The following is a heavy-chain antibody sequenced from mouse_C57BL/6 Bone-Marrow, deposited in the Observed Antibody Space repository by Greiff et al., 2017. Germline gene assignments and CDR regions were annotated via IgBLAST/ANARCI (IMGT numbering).Heavy chain of an antibody. D-gene: IGHD1-1*01. CDR3: ARYYGSSYWYFDV. CDR2: IDPSDSYT. V-gene: IGHV1-69*01. J-gene: IGHJ1*03. Sequence: VQLQQSGAELVMPGASVQLSCKASGYTFTSYWMHWVKQRPGQGLEWIGEIDPSDSYTNYNQKFKGKSTLTVDKSSSTAYMQLSSLTSEDSAVYYCARYYGSSYWYFDVWGTGTTVTVSS. CDR1: GYTFTSYW.